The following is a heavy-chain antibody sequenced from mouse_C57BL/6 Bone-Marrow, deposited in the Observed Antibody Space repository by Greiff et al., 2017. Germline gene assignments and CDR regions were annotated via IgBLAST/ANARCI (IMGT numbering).Heavy chain of an antibody. D-gene: IGHD2-3*01. J-gene: IGHJ3*01. CDR3: TRGGWLLRFAY. Sequence: QVQLKESGAELVRPGASVTLSCKASGYTFTDYEMHWVKQTPVHGLEWIGAIDPETGGTAYNQKFKGKAILTADKSSSTAYMERRSLTSEDSAVYYCTRGGWLLRFAYWGQGTLVTVSA. V-gene: IGHV1-15*01. CDR2: IDPETGGT. CDR1: GYTFTDYE.